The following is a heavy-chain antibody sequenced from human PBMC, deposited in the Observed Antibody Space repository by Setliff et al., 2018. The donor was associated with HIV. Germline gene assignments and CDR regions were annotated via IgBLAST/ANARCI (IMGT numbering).Heavy chain of an antibody. CDR3: ARRNGDYWYFDL. CDR1: GFNFDDYG. Sequence: GESLKISCAASGFNFDDYGLSWVRQGQGKGLEWVSGISWNGGSTGYADSVKGRFIISRDNAKNSLYLQMNSLRGEDTALYHCARRNGDYWYFDLWGQGTLVTVSS. V-gene: IGHV3-20*01. J-gene: IGHJ2*01. CDR2: ISWNGGST. D-gene: IGHD1-1*01.